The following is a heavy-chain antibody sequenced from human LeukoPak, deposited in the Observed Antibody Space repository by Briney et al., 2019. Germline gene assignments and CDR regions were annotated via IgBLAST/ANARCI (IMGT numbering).Heavy chain of an antibody. D-gene: IGHD3-22*01. V-gene: IGHV4-59*08. CDR2: IYYSGST. CDR1: GGSISSYY. J-gene: IGHJ3*02. CDR3: ARQVTMIVVPPQDAFDI. Sequence: PETLSLTCTVSGGSISSYYWSWIRQPPGKGLEWIGYIYYSGSTNYNPSLKSRVTISVDTSKNQFSLKLSSVTAADTAVYYCARQVTMIVVPPQDAFDIWGQGTMVTVSS.